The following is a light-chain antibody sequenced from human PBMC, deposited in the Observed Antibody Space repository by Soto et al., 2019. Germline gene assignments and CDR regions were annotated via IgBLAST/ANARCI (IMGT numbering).Light chain of an antibody. V-gene: IGKV3-20*01. Sequence: EIVLTQSPATLSVSPGERATPSCRGSQSVTSSYIAWYQQKSGQAPRLLIYGASSRATGIPDRFSGSGSGTDFTLTISRLEPEDFAVYYCQQYGSSPETFGQGTKVDIK. CDR1: QSVTSSY. CDR2: GAS. J-gene: IGKJ1*01. CDR3: QQYGSSPET.